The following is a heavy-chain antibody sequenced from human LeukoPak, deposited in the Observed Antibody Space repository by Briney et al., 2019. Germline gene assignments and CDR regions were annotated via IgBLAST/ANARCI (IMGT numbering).Heavy chain of an antibody. CDR3: ARDRRARFYALDI. J-gene: IGHJ3*02. CDR2: IIPILGIA. CDR1: GGTFTSYA. V-gene: IGHV1-69*04. Sequence: SVKVSCKASGGTFTSYAISWVRQAPGQGLEWMGRIIPILGIANYAQKFQGRVTITADKSTSTAYMELSSLRSEDTAVYYCARDRRARFYALDIWGQGTMVTVSS.